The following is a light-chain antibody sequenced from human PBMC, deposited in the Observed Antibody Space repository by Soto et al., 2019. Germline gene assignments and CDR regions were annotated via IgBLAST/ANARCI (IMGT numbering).Light chain of an antibody. CDR3: QQYGSLPIT. V-gene: IGKV1-33*01. CDR2: EAS. J-gene: IGKJ5*01. CDR1: HDITKS. Sequence: DIQMTQSPSSLSASVGDRVTITCQATHDITKSLNWYQQKPGKAPNLLIYEASNLETGVPSRFSGSGSGTDFTFTISQLQPEDIATYYCQQYGSLPITFGPGTRLEIK.